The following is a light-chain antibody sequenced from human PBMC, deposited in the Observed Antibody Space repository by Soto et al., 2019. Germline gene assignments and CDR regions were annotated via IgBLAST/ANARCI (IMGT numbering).Light chain of an antibody. Sequence: DIQMTQSPSTLSASVGDTVTITCRASQRMSGWLAWHQQKPGKAPKLLIYDVSALKRGVPPRFSGSCSGTEFPLTISSLESDYFAACDCQQYDIFSVTCGQGTKVEIK. CDR1: QRMSGW. V-gene: IGKV1-5*01. CDR2: DVS. CDR3: QQYDIFSVT. J-gene: IGKJ1*01.